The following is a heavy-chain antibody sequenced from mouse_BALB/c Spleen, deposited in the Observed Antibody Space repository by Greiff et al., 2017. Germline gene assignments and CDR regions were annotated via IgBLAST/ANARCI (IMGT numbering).Heavy chain of an antibody. CDR2: ISYSGST. Sequence: EVQRVESGPGLVKPSQSLSITCTVTGYSITSDYAWNWIRQFPGNKLEWMGYISYSGSTSYNPSLKSRISITRDTSKNQFFLQLNSVTTEDTATYYCATYDDAMDYWGQGTSVTVSS. D-gene: IGHD2-12*01. J-gene: IGHJ4*01. CDR3: ATYDDAMDY. CDR1: GYSITSDYA. V-gene: IGHV3-2*02.